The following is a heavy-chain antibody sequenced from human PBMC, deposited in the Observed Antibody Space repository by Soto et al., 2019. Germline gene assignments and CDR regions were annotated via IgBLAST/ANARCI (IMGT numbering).Heavy chain of an antibody. CDR1: GGTFSTYS. J-gene: IGHJ3*02. CDR3: TIGSWSCEVFDI. V-gene: IGHV1-69*02. Sequence: QVQLVQSGAEVKKPGSSVKVSCKDSGGTFSTYSMFWVRQAPGQGLEWMGRIIPMIGIRNYAQRFQDRVTITADKSTATAHMELSSLRSEDTALYYCTIGSWSCEVFDIWGQGTMVTVSS. D-gene: IGHD6-19*01. CDR2: IIPMIGIR.